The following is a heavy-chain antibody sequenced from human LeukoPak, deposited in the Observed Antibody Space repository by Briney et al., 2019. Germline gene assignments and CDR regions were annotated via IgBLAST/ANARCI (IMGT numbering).Heavy chain of an antibody. CDR1: GGSISSGSYY. D-gene: IGHD3-10*01. J-gene: IGHJ6*03. CDR3: ARDRLWFGAYYYMDV. CDR2: IYPRGST. Sequence: SETLSLTCTVSGGSISSGSYYWSWIRQPAGKGLEWIGHIYPRGSTNYSPSLKSRVTISVDTSKNQFSLKLSSVTAADTAVYYCARDRLWFGAYYYMDVWGKGTTVTISS. V-gene: IGHV4-61*09.